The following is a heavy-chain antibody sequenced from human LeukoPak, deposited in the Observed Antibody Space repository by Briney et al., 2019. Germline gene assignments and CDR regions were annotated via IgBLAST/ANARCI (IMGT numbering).Heavy chain of an antibody. V-gene: IGHV1-2*02. D-gene: IGHD4-17*01. J-gene: IGHJ4*02. CDR2: INPNSGGT. CDR1: GYTFTGYY. Sequence: GASVKVSCKASGYTFTGYYMHWVRQAPGQGLEWMGWINPNSGGTNYAQKFQGRATMARDTSISTAYMELSRLRSDDTAVYYCARDTPLGSYGDYVPGYWGQGTLVTVSS. CDR3: ARDTPLGSYGDYVPGY.